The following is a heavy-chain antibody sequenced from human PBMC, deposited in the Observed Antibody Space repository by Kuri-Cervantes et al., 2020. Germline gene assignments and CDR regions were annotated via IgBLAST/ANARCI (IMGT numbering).Heavy chain of an antibody. CDR2: IKEDGSEK. Sequence: GESLKISCAASGFTFSRYWMSWVRQAPGKGLEWVANIKEDGSEKNYVDSVKGRFIISRDNAKNSLYLQMNSLRVEDTAVYYCAKDSNHCSGGSCNGMDVWGQGTAVTVSS. V-gene: IGHV3-7*01. D-gene: IGHD2-15*01. CDR3: AKDSNHCSGGSCNGMDV. J-gene: IGHJ6*02. CDR1: GFTFSRYW.